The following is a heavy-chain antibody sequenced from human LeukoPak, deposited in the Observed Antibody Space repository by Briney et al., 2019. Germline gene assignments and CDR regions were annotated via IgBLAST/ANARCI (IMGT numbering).Heavy chain of an antibody. CDR3: ARLSLWGSSSWPNWFDR. CDR1: AGSISSSSYY. D-gene: IGHD6-13*01. CDR2: MYCSGSP. J-gene: IGHJ5*02. V-gene: IGHV4-39*01. Sequence: SQTLSLTCTVSAGSISSSSYYWGWLRQPPGKGLEGIASMYCSGSPYYNPSLKSRVTISVDTSKNQFSLKMSSVTAADTAVYYCARLSLWGSSSWPNWFDRWGKGTLVTVSS.